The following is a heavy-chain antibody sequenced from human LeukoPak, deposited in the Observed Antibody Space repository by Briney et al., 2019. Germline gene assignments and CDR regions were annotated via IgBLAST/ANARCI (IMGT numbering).Heavy chain of an antibody. D-gene: IGHD2-15*01. CDR2: INSDGSST. V-gene: IGHV3-74*01. Sequence: PGGSLRLSCAASGFTFSSYWMHWVRQAPGKGLVWVLRINSDGSSTSYADSVKGRFTISRDNAKNTLYLQMNSLRAEDTAVYYCARVRASYCSGGSCYPTDYYYGMDVWGQGTTVTVSS. J-gene: IGHJ6*02. CDR3: ARVRASYCSGGSCYPTDYYYGMDV. CDR1: GFTFSSYW.